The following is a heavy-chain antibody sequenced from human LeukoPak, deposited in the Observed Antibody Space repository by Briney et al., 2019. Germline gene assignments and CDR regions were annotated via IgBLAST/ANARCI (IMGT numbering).Heavy chain of an antibody. CDR2: IPHDGSNK. V-gene: IGHV3-30*03. Sequence: TGGSLRLSCAASGFTFSSYGMYWVRKAPGKGLEWVAVIPHDGSNKYYADSVKGRFTISRDNSKNTLYLQMNSLRAEDTAVYYCARAYLIDYWGQGTLVTVSS. CDR1: GFTFSSYG. J-gene: IGHJ4*02. CDR3: ARAYLIDY. D-gene: IGHD3-16*01.